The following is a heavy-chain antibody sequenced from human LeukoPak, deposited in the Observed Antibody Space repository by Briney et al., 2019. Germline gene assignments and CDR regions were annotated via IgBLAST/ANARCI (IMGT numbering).Heavy chain of an antibody. CDR2: IYYSGSS. J-gene: IGHJ4*02. D-gene: IGHD3-22*01. CDR1: GGSISNYY. CDR3: ARGTTSSGRPFDY. V-gene: IGHV4-59*12. Sequence: SETLSLTCTVSGGSISNYYWTWIRQPPGKGLEWIGCIYYSGSSNYNPSLKSRVTISVDKSKNQFSLKLSSVTAADTAVYYCARGTTSSGRPFDYWGQGTLVTVSS.